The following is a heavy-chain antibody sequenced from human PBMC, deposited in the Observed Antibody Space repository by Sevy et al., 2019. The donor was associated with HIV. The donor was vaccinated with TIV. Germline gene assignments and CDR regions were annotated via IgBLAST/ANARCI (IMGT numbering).Heavy chain of an antibody. CDR1: GFTFSNYF. V-gene: IGHV3-21*01. J-gene: IGHJ4*02. D-gene: IGHD3-10*01. Sequence: GGSLRLSCAASGFTFSNYFINWVRQAPGKGLEWVSSISRGSSYIFYADSVKGRFTIPRDNAKNSLYLHMNSLRAEDTAVYYCARGDYYGSLYYFDYWGPGTLVTVSS. CDR3: ARGDYYGSLYYFDY. CDR2: ISRGSSYI.